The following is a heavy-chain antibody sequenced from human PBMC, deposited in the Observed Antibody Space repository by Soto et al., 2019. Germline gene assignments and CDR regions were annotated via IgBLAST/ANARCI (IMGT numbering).Heavy chain of an antibody. CDR2: TSAYNGNT. J-gene: IGHJ5*02. CDR1: GYTFTSYG. D-gene: IGHD3-3*01. Sequence: ASVKVSCKASGYTFTSYGISWVRQAPGQGLEWMGWTSAYNGNTNYAQKLQGRVTMTTDTSTSTAYMELRSLRSDDTAVYYCARDQRLRFLEWSVQFDPWGQGTLVTVSS. V-gene: IGHV1-18*01. CDR3: ARDQRLRFLEWSVQFDP.